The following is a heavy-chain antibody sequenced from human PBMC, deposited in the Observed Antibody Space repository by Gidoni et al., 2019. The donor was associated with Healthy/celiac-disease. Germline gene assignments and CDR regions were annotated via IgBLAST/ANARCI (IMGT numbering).Heavy chain of an antibody. Sequence: EVQLVESGGGLVQPGGSLRLSCAASGFTFSSYEMNWVRQAPGKGLEWVSYISSSGSTIYYADSVKGRFTISRDNAKNSLYLQMNSLRAEDSAVYYCARDGLAAAGHWGNWFDPWGQGTLVTVSS. V-gene: IGHV3-48*03. CDR3: ARDGLAAAGHWGNWFDP. J-gene: IGHJ5*02. D-gene: IGHD6-13*01. CDR1: GFTFSSYE. CDR2: ISSSGSTI.